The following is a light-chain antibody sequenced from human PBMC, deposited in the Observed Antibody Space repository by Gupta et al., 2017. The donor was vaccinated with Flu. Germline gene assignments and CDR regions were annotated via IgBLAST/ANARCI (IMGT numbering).Light chain of an antibody. CDR2: EVS. Sequence: SSDVGGYNYVSWYQQHPGKAPKLMIYEVSNRPSGVSNRFSGSKSGNTASLTISGLQAEDEADYYCSSYTSSITPYVFGTGTKVTVL. V-gene: IGLV2-14*01. CDR3: SSYTSSITPYV. J-gene: IGLJ1*01. CDR1: SSDVGGYNY.